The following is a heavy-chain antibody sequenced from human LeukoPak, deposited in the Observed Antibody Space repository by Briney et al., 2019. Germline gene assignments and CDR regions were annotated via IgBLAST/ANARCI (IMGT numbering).Heavy chain of an antibody. CDR3: ARSGSGYYFIDY. CDR2: INPNSGGT. J-gene: IGHJ4*02. CDR1: GYIFTGYY. Sequence: ASVKASCKASGYIFTGYYMDWVRQAPGQGLEWMGWINPNSGGTNYAQKFQGRVTMTRDTSISTAYMALSRLRSDDTALYYCARSGSGYYFIDYWGQGTLVTVSS. D-gene: IGHD3-22*01. V-gene: IGHV1-2*02.